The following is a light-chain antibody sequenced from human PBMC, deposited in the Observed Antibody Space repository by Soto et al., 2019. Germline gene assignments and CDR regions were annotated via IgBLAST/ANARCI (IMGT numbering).Light chain of an antibody. CDR3: CSYAGSYTWV. CDR1: SSDVGAYNY. J-gene: IGLJ3*02. CDR2: DVS. V-gene: IGLV2-11*01. Sequence: QSALTQPRSVSGSPGQSVTISCTGTSSDVGAYNYVSWYQQHPGKAPKHMIYDVSKRRLGVTDRFSGSKSGNTASLTISGLQAEDEADYYCCSYAGSYTWVFGGGTKLTVL.